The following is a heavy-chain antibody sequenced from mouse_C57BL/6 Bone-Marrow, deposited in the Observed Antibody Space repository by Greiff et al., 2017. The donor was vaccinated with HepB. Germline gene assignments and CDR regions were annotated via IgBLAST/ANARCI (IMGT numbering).Heavy chain of an antibody. Sequence: QVQLQQSGPGLVQPSQSLSITCTVSGFSLTSYGVHWVRQSPGKGLEWLGVIWSGGSTDYNAAFISRLSISKDNSKSQVFFKMNSLQADDTAIYYCARNPLITTVVGYYFDYWGQGTTLTVSS. CDR2: IWSGGST. V-gene: IGHV2-2*01. D-gene: IGHD1-1*01. J-gene: IGHJ2*01. CDR3: ARNPLITTVVGYYFDY. CDR1: GFSLTSYG.